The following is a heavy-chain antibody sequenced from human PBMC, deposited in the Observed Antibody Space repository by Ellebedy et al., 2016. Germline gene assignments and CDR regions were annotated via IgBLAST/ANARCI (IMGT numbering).Heavy chain of an antibody. CDR1: GFTFSTYA. D-gene: IGHD2-15*01. CDR2: VSSTGGDT. Sequence: GGSLRLXXAASGFTFSTYAMSWVRQAPGKGLEWVSAVSSTGGDTFYADSVKGRLTISRDNSKNMLYLQMISLRAEDTAIYFCVRQLGYCSEGNCYFDYWGQGTLVTVSS. CDR3: VRQLGYCSEGNCYFDY. J-gene: IGHJ4*02. V-gene: IGHV3-23*01.